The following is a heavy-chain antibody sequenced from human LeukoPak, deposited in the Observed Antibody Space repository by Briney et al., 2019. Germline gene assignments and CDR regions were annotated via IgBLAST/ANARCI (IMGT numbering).Heavy chain of an antibody. Sequence: PGGSPRLSCAASGFTLSNYWMHWVRQAPGKGLVWVSRINRDGSSTSYADSVKGRFTISRDNAKNTLYLQMNSLRDEDTAVYYCARGLMTPNTYCDLWGQGTLVTVSS. V-gene: IGHV3-74*01. D-gene: IGHD2-8*01. CDR3: ARGLMTPNTYCDL. CDR1: GFTLSNYW. CDR2: INRDGSST. J-gene: IGHJ4*02.